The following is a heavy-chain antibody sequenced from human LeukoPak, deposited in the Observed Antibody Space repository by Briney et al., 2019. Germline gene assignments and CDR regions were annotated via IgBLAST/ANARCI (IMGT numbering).Heavy chain of an antibody. J-gene: IGHJ6*02. CDR1: GGSISSYY. D-gene: IGHD2-8*02. CDR2: IYYSGST. CDR3: ARLGERTGYYYGMDV. Sequence: SETLSLTCTVSGGSISSYYWSWIRQPPGKGLEWIGYIYYSGSTNYNPSLKSRVTISVDTSKNQFSLKLSSVTAADTAVYYCARLGERTGYYYGMDVWGQGTTVTVSS. V-gene: IGHV4-59*08.